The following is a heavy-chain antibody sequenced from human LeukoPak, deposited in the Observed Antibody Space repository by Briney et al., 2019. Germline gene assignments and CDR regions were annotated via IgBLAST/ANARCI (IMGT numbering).Heavy chain of an antibody. D-gene: IGHD6-19*01. CDR3: ARAPEFSSGWLLDY. J-gene: IGHJ4*02. Sequence: PSETLSLTCTDSGDSISTYYWSWIRQSAGKGLEWIGRIHTSGSTNYNPSLKSRVTMSVDTSKTQFSLKVSSVTAADTGVYYCARAPEFSSGWLLDYWGQGSLVTVSS. CDR2: IHTSGST. V-gene: IGHV4-4*07. CDR1: GDSISTYY.